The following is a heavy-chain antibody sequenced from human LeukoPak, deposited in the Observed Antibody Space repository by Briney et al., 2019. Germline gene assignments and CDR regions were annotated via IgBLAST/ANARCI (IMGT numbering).Heavy chain of an antibody. Sequence: ASVKVSCKASGYTFTGYYMHWVRQAPGQGLEWMGWINPNSGGTDYAQKFQGRVTMTRDTSISTDYMELSRLRSDDTAVYYCAREGFGELTPPDYWGQGTLVTVSS. CDR1: GYTFTGYY. CDR3: AREGFGELTPPDY. D-gene: IGHD3-10*01. V-gene: IGHV1-2*02. CDR2: INPNSGGT. J-gene: IGHJ4*02.